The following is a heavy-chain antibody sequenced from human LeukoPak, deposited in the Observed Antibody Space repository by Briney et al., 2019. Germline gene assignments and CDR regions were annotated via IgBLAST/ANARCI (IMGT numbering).Heavy chain of an antibody. J-gene: IGHJ5*02. CDR1: GGSISSSSYY. V-gene: IGHV4-39*07. CDR2: IYYSGST. Sequence: SETLSLTCTVSGGSISSSSYYWGWIRQPPGKGLEWIGSIYYSGSTYYNPSLKSRVTISVDTSKNQFSLKLSSVTAADTAVYYCARGRNWFDPWGQGTLVTVSS. CDR3: ARGRNWFDP.